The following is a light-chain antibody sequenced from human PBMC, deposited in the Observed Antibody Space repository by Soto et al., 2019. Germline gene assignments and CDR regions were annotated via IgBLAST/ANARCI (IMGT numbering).Light chain of an antibody. CDR1: SSGVGGYNY. CDR3: TSYTTSSTHWV. V-gene: IGLV2-14*01. Sequence: QSALTQPASVSGSPGQSITISCTGTSSGVGGYNYVSWYQQHPDKAPKLMIYEVSNRPSGVSNRFSGSKSGNTASLTISGLQAEDEADYYCTSYTTSSTHWVFGGGTKLTVL. J-gene: IGLJ3*02. CDR2: EVS.